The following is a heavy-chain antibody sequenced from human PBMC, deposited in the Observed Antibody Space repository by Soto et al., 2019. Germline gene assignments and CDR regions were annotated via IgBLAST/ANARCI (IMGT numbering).Heavy chain of an antibody. CDR2: IHWSDDR. V-gene: IGHV2-5*01. CDR3: AHIYLRSGWLPYYFES. J-gene: IGHJ4*02. CDR1: GFSLSTSGVG. Sequence: QITLKESGPTLVKPTQTLTLTCTFSGFSLSTSGVGVGWVHQPPGQALEWLALIHWSDDRSYSPSLRSRLTIAKDTSKNQVVLTMTKMDPVDTATYFCAHIYLRSGWLPYYFESWGQGALVTVSS. D-gene: IGHD6-19*01.